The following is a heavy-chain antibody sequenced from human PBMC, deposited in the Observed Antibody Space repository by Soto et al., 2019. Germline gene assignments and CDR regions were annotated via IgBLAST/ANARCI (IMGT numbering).Heavy chain of an antibody. Sequence: ELQVLESGGGLVQPGGSLRLTCAASGFTLSEYGTSWVRQARGKGLEWVSFVSGSGDSTYYTDSVKGRFTISRDSSKNTVCLQMNSLRAEDTAVYYCATSNYGERDWGQGTLVTVSS. CDR2: VSGSGDST. CDR3: ATSNYGERD. D-gene: IGHD3-10*01. V-gene: IGHV3-23*01. CDR1: GFTLSEYG. J-gene: IGHJ4*02.